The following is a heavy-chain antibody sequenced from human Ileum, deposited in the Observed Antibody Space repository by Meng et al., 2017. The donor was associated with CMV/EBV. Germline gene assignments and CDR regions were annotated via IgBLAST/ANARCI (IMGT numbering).Heavy chain of an antibody. CDR1: GGSITSGNYY. CDR2: IYYSGSP. D-gene: IGHD2-15*01. Sequence: QLQLQESGPVLLSPSQTLSLTFTVPGGSITSGNYYWSWIRQPPGRGLEWIGYIYYSGSPYYKPSLKSRVTISLDTSKNQFSLNLRSVTATDSAVYYCVRQVVAASFDYWGQGALVTVSS. J-gene: IGHJ4*02. CDR3: VRQVVAASFDY. V-gene: IGHV4-30-4*08.